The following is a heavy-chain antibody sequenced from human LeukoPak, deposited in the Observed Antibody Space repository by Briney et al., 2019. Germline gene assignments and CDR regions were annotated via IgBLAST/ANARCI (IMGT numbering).Heavy chain of an antibody. CDR2: ISHSGST. Sequence: SETLSLTCAVSDYPISRGNYWAWIRQPPGKGLEWIASISHSGSTYSNPSLKSRVTISVDTSKNQFSLKLSSVTAADTAVYYCARGYYDGSGYYWNYFDYWGQGTLVTVSS. V-gene: IGHV4-38-2*01. D-gene: IGHD3-22*01. J-gene: IGHJ4*02. CDR3: ARGYYDGSGYYWNYFDY. CDR1: DYPISRGNY.